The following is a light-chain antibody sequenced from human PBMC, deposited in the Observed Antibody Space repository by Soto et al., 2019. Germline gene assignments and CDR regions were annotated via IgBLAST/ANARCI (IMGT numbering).Light chain of an antibody. CDR1: SSNIGAGYD. CDR2: GNS. V-gene: IGLV1-40*01. Sequence: QSVLTQPPSVSGAPGQRVTISCTGSSSNIGAGYDVHWYQQLPGTAPNLLIYGNSNRPSGVPDRFSGSKSGTSASLAITGLQDEDEAEYYCQSYDSSLRGWVFGRGTTLTVL. CDR3: QSYDSSLRGWV. J-gene: IGLJ3*02.